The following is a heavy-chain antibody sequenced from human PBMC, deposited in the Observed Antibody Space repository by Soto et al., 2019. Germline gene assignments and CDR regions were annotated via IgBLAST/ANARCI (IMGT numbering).Heavy chain of an antibody. V-gene: IGHV3-23*01. Sequence: GGSLRLSCAASGFTFSSYAMTWVRQAPGQGLEWVSAISGSGGSTYYANSVKGRFTISRDNSKNTLSLQMNSLRAEDTAVYYCAKDLGYCSSTSCYFDYWGQGTLVTVSS. CDR1: GFTFSSYA. D-gene: IGHD2-2*03. CDR2: ISGSGGST. J-gene: IGHJ4*02. CDR3: AKDLGYCSSTSCYFDY.